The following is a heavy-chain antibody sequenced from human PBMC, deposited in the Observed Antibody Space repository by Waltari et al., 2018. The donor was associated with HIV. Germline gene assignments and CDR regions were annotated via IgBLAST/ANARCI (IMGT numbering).Heavy chain of an antibody. V-gene: IGHV1-69*08. J-gene: IGHJ5*01. CDR1: GGAFVSHT. Sequence: QVQLVQSGAEGKKPGPSVKVSCKASGGAFVSHTVNWVGQAPGQGLEWMGRAIPMFGTANYARKFQGRVTITADKSTTTAYMELNGLRIDDTAVYYCASARETMGVDFDSWGQGTLVTVS. CDR3: ASARETMGVDFDS. CDR2: AIPMFGTA. D-gene: IGHD3-10*01.